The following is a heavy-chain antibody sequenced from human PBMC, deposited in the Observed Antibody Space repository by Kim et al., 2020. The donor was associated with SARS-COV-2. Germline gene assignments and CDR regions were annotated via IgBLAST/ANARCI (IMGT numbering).Heavy chain of an antibody. Sequence: GGSLRLSCAASGFTFSSYWMHWVRQAPGKGLVWVSRINSDGSSTSFADSVKGRFTISRDNAKNTLYLQMNSLRAEDTAVYYCARGGYSSLWYPCWGQGTLVTVSS. CDR3: ARGGYSSLWYPC. CDR2: INSDGSST. J-gene: IGHJ4*02. CDR1: GFTFSSYW. V-gene: IGHV3-74*01. D-gene: IGHD6-13*01.